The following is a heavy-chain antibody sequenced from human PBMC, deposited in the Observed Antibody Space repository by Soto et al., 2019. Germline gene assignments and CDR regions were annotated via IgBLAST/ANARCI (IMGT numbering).Heavy chain of an antibody. CDR3: ARTYSSSWYYRSAEYFQH. J-gene: IGHJ1*01. CDR2: INHSGST. D-gene: IGHD6-13*01. V-gene: IGHV4-34*01. Sequence: TLFLTCAVYGGSFSGYYWSWIRQPPGKGLEWIGEINHSGSTNYNPSLKSRVTISVDTSKNQFSLKLSSVTAADTAVYYCARTYSSSWYYRSAEYFQHWGQGTLVTVSS. CDR1: GGSFSGYY.